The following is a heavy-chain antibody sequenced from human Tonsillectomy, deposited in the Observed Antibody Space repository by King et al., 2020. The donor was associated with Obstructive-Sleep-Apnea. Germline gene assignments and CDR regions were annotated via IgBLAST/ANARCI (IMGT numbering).Heavy chain of an antibody. Sequence: VQLQESGPGLVTPSETLSITCTVSGGSISSYSWAWIRQPAGEGLEWIVRMFTSGSTNCNPSLRSRVTMSVDTSKNQFSLKLSSVTAADTAVYYCARDVPYDWLVHYYFDGMDVWGQGSTATVSS. CDR2: MFTSGST. J-gene: IGHJ6*02. CDR3: ARDVPYDWLVHYYFDGMDV. D-gene: IGHD3-9*01. CDR1: GGSISSYS. V-gene: IGHV4-4*07.